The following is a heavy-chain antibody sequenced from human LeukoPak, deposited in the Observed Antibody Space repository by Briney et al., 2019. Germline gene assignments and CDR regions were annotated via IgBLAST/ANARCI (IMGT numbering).Heavy chain of an antibody. V-gene: IGHV3-7*03. CDR2: IKQDGSET. CDR1: GFTFGNSW. Sequence: GGSLRLSCAASGFTFGNSWMTWVRQAPGKGLEWVASIKQDGSETYYVDSVKGRFTISRDNAKNSLYLQMSSLRAEDTAVYYCARDGLPDAFDIWGQGTMVTVSS. J-gene: IGHJ3*02. CDR3: ARDGLPDAFDI.